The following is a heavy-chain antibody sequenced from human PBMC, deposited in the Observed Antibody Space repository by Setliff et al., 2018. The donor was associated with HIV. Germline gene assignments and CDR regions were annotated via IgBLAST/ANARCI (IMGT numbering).Heavy chain of an antibody. CDR2: VYYSGTT. CDR1: GGSLSSYY. CDR3: ARKYFVNVFDY. Sequence: SETLSLTCSVSGGSLSSYYWSWIRQPPGKGLEWIGYVYYSGTTNYNPSLKSRVSMSVDTSNNQFSLRLSSVTAADTAVYYCARKYFVNVFDYWGQGMLVTVSS. D-gene: IGHD3-16*02. V-gene: IGHV4-59*01. J-gene: IGHJ4*02.